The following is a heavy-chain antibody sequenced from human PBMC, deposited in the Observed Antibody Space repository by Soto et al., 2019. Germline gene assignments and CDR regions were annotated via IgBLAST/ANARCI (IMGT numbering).Heavy chain of an antibody. Sequence: GGSLRLSCAASGFTFDDYAMHWVRQAPGKGLEWVSGISWNSGSIGYADSVKGRFTISRDNAKNSLYLQMNSLRAEDTALYYCSKDISGWYENAFDIWGQGTMVTVSS. CDR2: ISWNSGSI. CDR1: GFTFDDYA. D-gene: IGHD6-19*01. V-gene: IGHV3-9*01. J-gene: IGHJ3*02. CDR3: SKDISGWYENAFDI.